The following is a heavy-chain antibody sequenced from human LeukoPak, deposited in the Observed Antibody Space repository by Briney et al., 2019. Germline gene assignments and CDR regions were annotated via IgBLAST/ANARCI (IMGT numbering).Heavy chain of an antibody. CDR1: GFTFSSYA. D-gene: IGHD3-22*01. J-gene: IGHJ4*02. CDR3: ATYYDSSGYYYDEVY. CDR2: ISGSGGST. Sequence: GGSLRLSCAASGFTFSSYAMSWVRQAPGKGLEWVSAISGSGGSTYYADSVKGRFTISRDNSKNTLYLQMNSLRAEDTAVYYCATYYDSSGYYYDEVYWGQGTLVTVSS. V-gene: IGHV3-23*01.